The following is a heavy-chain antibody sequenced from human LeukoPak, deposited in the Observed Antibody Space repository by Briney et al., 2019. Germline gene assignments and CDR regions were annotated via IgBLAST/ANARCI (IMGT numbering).Heavy chain of an antibody. CDR1: GFTFSSYS. CDR2: ISSSSSYI. J-gene: IGHJ4*02. D-gene: IGHD1-26*01. V-gene: IGHV3-21*01. CDR3: ARDLSVGATILGFDY. Sequence: PGGSLRLSCAASGFTFSSYSMNWVRQAPGKGLERVSSISSSSSYIYYADSVKGRFTISRGNAKNSLYLQMNSLRAEDTAVYYCARDLSVGATILGFDYWGQGTLLTVSS.